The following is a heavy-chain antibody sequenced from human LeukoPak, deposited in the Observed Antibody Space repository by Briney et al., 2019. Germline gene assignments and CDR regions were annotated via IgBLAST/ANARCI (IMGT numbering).Heavy chain of an antibody. J-gene: IGHJ4*02. CDR3: AKDLRESSGWHGNFDY. D-gene: IGHD6-19*01. Sequence: GGSLRLSCAASKFTFSSYGMHWVRQAPGKGLEWVAFIRYDGSNKYYADSVKGRFTISRDNSKNTLFLQMNSLRAEDTAVYYCAKDLRESSGWHGNFDYWGQGTLVTVSS. CDR1: KFTFSSYG. V-gene: IGHV3-30*02. CDR2: IRYDGSNK.